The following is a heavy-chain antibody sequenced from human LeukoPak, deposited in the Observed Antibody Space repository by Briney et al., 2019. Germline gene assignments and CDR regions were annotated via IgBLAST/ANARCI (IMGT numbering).Heavy chain of an antibody. CDR1: GFTFSSYW. CDR2: IKQDGSEK. V-gene: IGHV3-7*01. CDR3: ARDKDAYYDFWSGYSYYFDY. J-gene: IGHJ4*02. D-gene: IGHD3-3*01. Sequence: GGSLRLSCAASGFTFSSYWMSWVRQAPGKGLEWVANIKQDGSEKYYVDSVKGRFTISRDNAKNSLYLQMNSLRAEDTAVYYCARDKDAYYDFWSGYSYYFDYWGQGTLVTVSS.